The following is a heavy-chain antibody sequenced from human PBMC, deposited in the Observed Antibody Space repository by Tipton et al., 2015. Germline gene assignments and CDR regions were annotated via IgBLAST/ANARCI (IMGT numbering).Heavy chain of an antibody. D-gene: IGHD2/OR15-2a*01. V-gene: IGHV1-18*01. CDR1: GYTFTTYG. Sequence: QLVQSGAEVKKPGASVKVSCKASGYTFTTYGISWVRQAPGQGLEWMGWISAYNGNTKYAQNLQGRVTMTTDTSTSTAKMELRSLRSDDTAVYYCSTDPLPCNRSICYRDVWGQGTTVSVSS. CDR2: ISAYNGNT. CDR3: STDPLPCNRSICYRDV. J-gene: IGHJ6*02.